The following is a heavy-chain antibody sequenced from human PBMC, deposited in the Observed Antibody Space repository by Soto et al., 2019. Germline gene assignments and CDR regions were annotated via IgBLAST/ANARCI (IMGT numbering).Heavy chain of an antibody. CDR2: IIPIFGTA. D-gene: IGHD5-18*01. Sequence: SVNVSCKASGGTFSSYAINWVRQAPGQGLEWMGGIIPIFGTANYAQKFQGRVTITADESTSTAYMELSSLRSEDTAVYYCARGGGYSSNWFDPWGQGTLVTVSS. CDR1: GGTFSSYA. V-gene: IGHV1-69*13. J-gene: IGHJ5*02. CDR3: ARGGGYSSNWFDP.